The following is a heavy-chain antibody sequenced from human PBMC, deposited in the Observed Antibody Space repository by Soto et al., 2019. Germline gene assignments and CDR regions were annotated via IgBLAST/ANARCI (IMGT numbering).Heavy chain of an antibody. Sequence: QVQLQESGPGLVKPSETLSLTCTVSGGSINNYYWSWIRQPPGAGLEWIGYIHYSGTTNYNPSLMSRVTISMDTSKKQFLLRLTSMTGADTAVYYCARRLSGIEYWGQGTLVTVSS. CDR1: GGSINNYY. CDR3: ARRLSGIEY. J-gene: IGHJ4*02. CDR2: IHYSGTT. D-gene: IGHD1-26*01. V-gene: IGHV4-59*01.